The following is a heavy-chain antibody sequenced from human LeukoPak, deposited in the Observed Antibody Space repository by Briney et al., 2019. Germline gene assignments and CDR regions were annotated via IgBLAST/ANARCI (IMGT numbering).Heavy chain of an antibody. D-gene: IGHD2-2*01. CDR3: AKELGYCSSTSCYSPFDY. Sequence: GGSLRLSCAASGFTFSSYGMHWVRQAPGKGLEWVAFIRYDGSNKYYADSVKGRFTISRDNSKNTLYLQMNSLRAEDTAVYYCAKELGYCSSTSCYSPFDYWGQGTLVTVSS. CDR1: GFTFSSYG. V-gene: IGHV3-30*02. J-gene: IGHJ4*02. CDR2: IRYDGSNK.